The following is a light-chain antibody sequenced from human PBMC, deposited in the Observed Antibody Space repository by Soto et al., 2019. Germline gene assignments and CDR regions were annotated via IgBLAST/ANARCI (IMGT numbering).Light chain of an antibody. J-gene: IGKJ4*01. V-gene: IGKV1-39*01. CDR2: AAS. Sequence: DIQMTQSPSSLSASVGDRFTISLLASQSISSYLNWYQQKPGKAPKLLIYAASSLQSGVPSRFSGSGSGTDFTLTISSLQPEDFATYYCQQSYSTLGLTFGGGTKVDIK. CDR1: QSISSY. CDR3: QQSYSTLGLT.